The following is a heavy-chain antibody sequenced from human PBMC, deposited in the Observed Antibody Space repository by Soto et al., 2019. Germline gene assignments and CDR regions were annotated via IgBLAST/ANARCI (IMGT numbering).Heavy chain of an antibody. Sequence: QVQLRESGPGLVKPSGTLSLTCAVSGGSINSNNWWSWVRQPPGKGLEWIGEIFQTGTTNYNPSLKSRVTMSVDKSKNQYSLKLSSVTAADTAVYYCARLPAEGITAAGGMDVWGQGTTVTVS. J-gene: IGHJ6*02. CDR1: GGSINSNNW. V-gene: IGHV4-4*02. D-gene: IGHD6-13*01. CDR2: IFQTGTT. CDR3: ARLPAEGITAAGGMDV.